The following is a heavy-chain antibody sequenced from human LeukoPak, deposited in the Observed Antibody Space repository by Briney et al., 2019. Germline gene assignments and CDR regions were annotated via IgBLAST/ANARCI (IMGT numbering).Heavy chain of an antibody. D-gene: IGHD3-3*01. Sequence: PGGSLRLSCAASGFSFRSYAMSWGRQAPGKGLEWVSGISGSGGITQYPDSVKGRFTISRDNSKNMVFLEMNSLRAEDTALYYCAKLSYDFWSGDGDCWGKGTLVIVSS. V-gene: IGHV3-23*01. CDR1: GFSFRSYA. J-gene: IGHJ4*02. CDR2: ISGSGGIT. CDR3: AKLSYDFWSGDGDC.